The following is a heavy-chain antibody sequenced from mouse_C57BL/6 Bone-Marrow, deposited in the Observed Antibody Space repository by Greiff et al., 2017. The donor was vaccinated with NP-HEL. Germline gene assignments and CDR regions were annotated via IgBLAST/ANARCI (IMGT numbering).Heavy chain of an antibody. Sequence: VQLQQPGAELVKPGASVKLSCKASGYTFTSYWMHWVKQRPGQGLEWIGMIHPNSGSTNYNEKFKSKATLTVDNSSSPAYMQLSSLTSEDAAVYYCARGLLWLRRRDYYAMDYWGQGTSVTVSA. V-gene: IGHV1-64*01. J-gene: IGHJ4*01. CDR1: GYTFTSYW. CDR3: ARGLLWLRRRDYYAMDY. CDR2: IHPNSGST. D-gene: IGHD2-2*01.